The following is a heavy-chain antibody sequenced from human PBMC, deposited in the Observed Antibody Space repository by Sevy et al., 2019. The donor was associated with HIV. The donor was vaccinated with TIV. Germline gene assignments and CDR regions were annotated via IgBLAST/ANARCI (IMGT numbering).Heavy chain of an antibody. CDR3: TGLLWFGELPVY. D-gene: IGHD3-10*01. V-gene: IGHV3-15*07. J-gene: IGHJ4*02. Sequence: GGSLRLSCAASGFTFSNAWMNWVRQAPGKGLEWVGRIKSKTDGGTTDYAAPVKGRFTISRDDSKNTLYLQMHSLKTEDTALYYCTGLLWFGELPVYWGQGTLVTVSS. CDR1: GFTFSNAW. CDR2: IKSKTDGGTT.